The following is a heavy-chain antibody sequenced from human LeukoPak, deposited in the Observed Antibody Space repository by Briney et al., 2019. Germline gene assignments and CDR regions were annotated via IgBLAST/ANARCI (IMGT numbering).Heavy chain of an antibody. J-gene: IGHJ4*02. CDR2: LYSDGNT. Sequence: GGSLRLSCAASGFTFSNYAMNWVRQAPGKGLEWVSVLYSDGNTKYADSVQGRFTISRDNSKNTLYLEMNSLSPDDTAVYYCARGVEPLAANTLAYWGQGTLVTVSS. CDR1: GFTFSNYA. CDR3: ARGVEPLAANTLAY. V-gene: IGHV3-53*01. D-gene: IGHD1-14*01.